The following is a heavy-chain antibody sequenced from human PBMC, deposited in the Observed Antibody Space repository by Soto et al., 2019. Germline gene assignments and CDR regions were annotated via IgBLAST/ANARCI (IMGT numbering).Heavy chain of an antibody. CDR3: AACIAAAATSWFDP. D-gene: IGHD6-13*01. J-gene: IGHJ5*02. V-gene: IGHV3-23*01. CDR1: GFTFSSYA. CDR2: ISGSGGST. Sequence: GGSLRLSCAAPGFTFSSYAMSWVRQAPGKGLEWVSAISGSGGSTYYADSVKGRFTISRDNSKNTLYLQMNSLRAEDTAVYYCAACIAAAATSWFDPWGQGTLVTVSS.